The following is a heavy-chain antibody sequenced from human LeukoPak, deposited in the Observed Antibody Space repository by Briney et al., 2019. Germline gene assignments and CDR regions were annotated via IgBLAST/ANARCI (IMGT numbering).Heavy chain of an antibody. CDR1: GGSISSYY. CDR2: IYYGGST. D-gene: IGHD2-15*01. CDR3: ARLGYCSGGRCLSDY. Sequence: SETLSLTCTVSGGSISSYYWSWIRQPPGKGLEWIGYIYYGGSTNYNPSLKSRVTISVDTSKNQFSLKLTSVTAADTAVYYCARLGYCSGGRCLSDYWGQGTLVTVSS. V-gene: IGHV4-59*01. J-gene: IGHJ4*02.